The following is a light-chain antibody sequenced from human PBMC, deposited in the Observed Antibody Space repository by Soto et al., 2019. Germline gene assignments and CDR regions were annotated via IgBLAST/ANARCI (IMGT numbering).Light chain of an antibody. J-gene: IGLJ1*01. V-gene: IGLV2-14*01. CDR2: DVS. CDR3: SSYTSSSTLYV. Sequence: QSVLTQPASLSGSPGQSITISCTGTSSDVGGYNYVSWYQQHPGKAPKLMIYDVSNRPSGVSNRFSGSTSGNTASLTISGLQAEDEADYYCSSYTSSSTLYVFGTGTKVTVL. CDR1: SSDVGGYNY.